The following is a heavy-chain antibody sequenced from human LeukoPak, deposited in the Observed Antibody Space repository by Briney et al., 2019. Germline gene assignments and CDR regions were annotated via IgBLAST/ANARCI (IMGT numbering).Heavy chain of an antibody. CDR2: IWYDGSNK. D-gene: IGHD3-22*01. V-gene: IGHV3-33*01. CDR1: GFTFSSYG. J-gene: IGHJ6*03. CDR3: ARETYYYDSSGYPPMDV. Sequence: GGSLRLSCAASGFTFSSYGMHWVRQAPGKGLEWVAVIWYDGSNKYYADSVKGRFTISRDNSKNTLYLQMNSLRAEDTAVYYCARETYYYDSSGYPPMDVWGKGTTVTVSS.